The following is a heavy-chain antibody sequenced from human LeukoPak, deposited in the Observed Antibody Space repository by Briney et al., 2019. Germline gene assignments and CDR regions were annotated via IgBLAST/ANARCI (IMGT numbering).Heavy chain of an antibody. Sequence: GGSLRLSCAAYGFTFSSYAMSWVRQAPGKGLEWVSAISGSGGSTYYADSVKGRFTTSRDNSKNTLYLQMNSLRAEDTAVYYCAKLGDDYVWGSYLDYWGQGTLVTVSS. CDR2: ISGSGGST. V-gene: IGHV3-23*01. CDR3: AKLGDDYVWGSYLDY. CDR1: GFTFSSYA. D-gene: IGHD3-16*01. J-gene: IGHJ4*02.